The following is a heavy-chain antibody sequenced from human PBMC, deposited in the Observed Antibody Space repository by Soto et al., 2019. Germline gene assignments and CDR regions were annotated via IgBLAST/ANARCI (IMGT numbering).Heavy chain of an antibody. CDR1: GFTFSSYA. CDR2: ISYDGSNK. J-gene: IGHJ4*02. CDR3: ARDFRTVTTGRRDY. V-gene: IGHV3-30-3*01. Sequence: PGGSLRLSCAASGFTFSSYAMHWVRQAPGKGLEWVAVISYDGSNKYYADSVKSRFTISRDNSKNTLYLQMNSLRAEDTAVYYCARDFRTVTTGRRDYWGQGTLVTVSS. D-gene: IGHD4-17*01.